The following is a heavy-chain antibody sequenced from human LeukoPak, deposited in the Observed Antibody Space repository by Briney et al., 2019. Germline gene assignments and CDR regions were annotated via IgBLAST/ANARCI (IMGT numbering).Heavy chain of an antibody. V-gene: IGHV4-59*01. J-gene: IGHJ5*02. CDR2: IYYSGST. CDR3: ARSVWYYGSGSYSWFDP. D-gene: IGHD3-10*01. CDR1: GDSISSYY. Sequence: SETLSLTCTVSGDSISSYYWSWIRQPPGKGLEWIGYIYYSGSTNYNPSLKSRVTISVDTSKNQFSLKLSSVTAADTAVYYCARSVWYYGSGSYSWFDPWGQGTLVTVSS.